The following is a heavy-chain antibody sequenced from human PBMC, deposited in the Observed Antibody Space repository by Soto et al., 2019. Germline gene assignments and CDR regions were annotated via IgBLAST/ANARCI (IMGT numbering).Heavy chain of an antibody. CDR1: GFSISTSGVG. CDR2: IYWDDDK. Sequence: QITLKESGPTLVAPTQTLTLTCTLSGFSISTSGVGVGWIRQPPGKALEWLAVIYWDDDKRYSPSLRSRLGGMKDTPKHQVVLTMINMDPVDTATYYCAHRRLHCGDWDRGVLDYWGPGMLVTVSA. CDR3: AHRRLHCGDWDRGVLDY. V-gene: IGHV2-5*02. D-gene: IGHD2-21*02. J-gene: IGHJ4*02.